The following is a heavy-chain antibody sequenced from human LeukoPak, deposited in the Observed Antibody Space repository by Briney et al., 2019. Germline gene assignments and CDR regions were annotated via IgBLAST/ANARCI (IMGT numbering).Heavy chain of an antibody. D-gene: IGHD3-10*01. CDR2: ISGSGGST. V-gene: IGHV3-23*01. Sequence: PGGSLRLSCAASGFTFSSYGMSWVRQAPGKGLEWVSAISGSGGSTYYADSVKGRFTISRDNSKNTLYLQMNSLRAEDTAVYYCAKDIPDYYGSGSYYRGPYYFDYWGQGTLVTVSS. CDR1: GFTFSSYG. CDR3: AKDIPDYYGSGSYYRGPYYFDY. J-gene: IGHJ4*02.